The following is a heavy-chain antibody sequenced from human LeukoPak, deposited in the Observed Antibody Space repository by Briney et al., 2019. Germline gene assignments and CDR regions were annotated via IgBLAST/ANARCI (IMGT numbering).Heavy chain of an antibody. CDR1: GYSISSGYY. D-gene: IGHD5-18*01. V-gene: IGHV4-38-2*02. Sequence: SETLSLTCTVSGYSISSGYYWGWIRQPPGKGLEWIGSIYDSGSTYYNPSLKSRVTLSVDTSKNQFSLKLSSVTAADTAVYYCARVGRDDVGYSYGWGAFDIWGQGRMVTVSS. J-gene: IGHJ3*02. CDR3: ARVGRDDVGYSYGWGAFDI. CDR2: IYDSGST.